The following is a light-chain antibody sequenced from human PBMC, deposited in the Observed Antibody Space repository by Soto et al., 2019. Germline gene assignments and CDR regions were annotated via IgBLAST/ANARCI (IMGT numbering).Light chain of an antibody. CDR3: SSYTSSSLYV. V-gene: IGLV2-14*01. CDR2: DVS. Sequence: SVLPQPASVSVSPGQSITISCTGTSSDVGGYNYVSWYQQHPGKAPKLMIYDVSNRPSGVSNRFSGSKSGNTASLTISGLQAEDEADYYCSSYTSSSLYVFGTGTKVTVL. CDR1: SSDVGGYNY. J-gene: IGLJ1*01.